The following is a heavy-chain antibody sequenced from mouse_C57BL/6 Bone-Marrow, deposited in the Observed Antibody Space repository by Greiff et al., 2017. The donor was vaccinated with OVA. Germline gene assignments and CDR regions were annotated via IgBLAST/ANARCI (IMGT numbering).Heavy chain of an antibody. CDR2: ISYSGST. Sequence: VQLKESGPGMVKPSQSLSLTCTVTGYSITSGYDWHWIRHFPGNKLEWMGYISYSGSTNYNPSLKSRISITHDTSKNHFFLKLNSVTTEDTATYYCAREDYWYFDVWGTGTTVTVSS. CDR3: AREDYWYFDV. V-gene: IGHV3-1*01. CDR1: GYSITSGYD. J-gene: IGHJ1*03.